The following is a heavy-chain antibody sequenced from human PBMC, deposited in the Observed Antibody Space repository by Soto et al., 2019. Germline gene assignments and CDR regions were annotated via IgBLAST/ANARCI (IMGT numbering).Heavy chain of an antibody. CDR2: ISYDGSNK. Sequence: GGSLRLSCAASGFTFSSYGMHWVRQAPGKGLEWVAVISYDGSNKYYADSVKGRFTISRDNSKNTLYLQMNSLRAEDTAVYYCAKAPGAYYDFWSGYYSRASDYGMDVWGQGTTVTVSS. CDR1: GFTFSSYG. V-gene: IGHV3-30*18. CDR3: AKAPGAYYDFWSGYYSRASDYGMDV. D-gene: IGHD3-3*01. J-gene: IGHJ6*02.